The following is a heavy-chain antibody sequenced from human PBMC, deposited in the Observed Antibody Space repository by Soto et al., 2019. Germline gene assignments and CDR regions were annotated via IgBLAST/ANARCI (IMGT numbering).Heavy chain of an antibody. CDR3: ARGAPRPLRGDFDY. D-gene: IGHD4-17*01. CDR2: ISSSSSYT. Sequence: QVQLVESGGGLVKPGGSLRLSCAASGFTFSDYYMSWVRQAPGKGLEWVSYISSSSSYTNYADSVKGRFTISRDNAKNSLYLQMNSLRAEDTAVYYCARGAPRPLRGDFDYWGQGTLVTVSS. V-gene: IGHV3-11*06. J-gene: IGHJ4*02. CDR1: GFTFSDYY.